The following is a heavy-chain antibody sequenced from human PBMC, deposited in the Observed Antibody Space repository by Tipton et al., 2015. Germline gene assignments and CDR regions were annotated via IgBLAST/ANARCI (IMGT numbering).Heavy chain of an antibody. CDR3: ARSNYDLLTGYSRSFDY. CDR1: GGSVSSGSYY. D-gene: IGHD3-9*01. CDR2: IYYSGSA. V-gene: IGHV4-39*01. J-gene: IGHJ4*02. Sequence: TLSLTCTVSGGSVSSGSYYWSWIRQPPGKGLEWIGNIYYSGSAYYNPSLKSRVTISVDTSKNQFSLKLSSVTAADTAVYYCARSNYDLLTGYSRSFDYWGRGTLVTVSS.